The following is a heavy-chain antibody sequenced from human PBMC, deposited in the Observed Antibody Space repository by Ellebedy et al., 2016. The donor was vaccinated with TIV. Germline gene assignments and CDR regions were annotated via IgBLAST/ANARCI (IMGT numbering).Heavy chain of an antibody. CDR3: AKDRSDDVISDPLDYYYGMDV. CDR1: GFTFSKHS. J-gene: IGHJ6*02. D-gene: IGHD2/OR15-2a*01. V-gene: IGHV3-23*01. Sequence: GESLKISXAASGFTFSKHSMSWIRQAPGKGLEWVSAISEGGTYTHYAGSVKGRFTIFRDNSRNTLYLQMNSLRAEDTAVYYCAKDRSDDVISDPLDYYYGMDVWGQGTTVTVSS. CDR2: ISEGGTYT.